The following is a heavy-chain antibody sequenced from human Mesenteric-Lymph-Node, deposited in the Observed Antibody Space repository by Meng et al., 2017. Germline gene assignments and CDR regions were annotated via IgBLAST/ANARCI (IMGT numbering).Heavy chain of an antibody. V-gene: IGHV4-34*01. CDR3: ARGLGIGV. CDR2: INHSGST. D-gene: IGHD3-16*01. CDR1: GFTFSDYY. Sequence: GSLRLSCAASGFTFSDYYMSWIRQAPGKGLEWIGEINHSGSTNYNPSLKSRVTISVDTSKNQFSLKLSSVTAADTAVYYCARGLGIGVWGQGTTVTVSS. J-gene: IGHJ6*02.